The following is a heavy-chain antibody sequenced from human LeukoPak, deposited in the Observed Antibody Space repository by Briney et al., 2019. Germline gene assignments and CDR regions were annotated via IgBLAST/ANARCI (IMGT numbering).Heavy chain of an antibody. V-gene: IGHV3-21*01. CDR3: ARDNGDSSGYYDY. J-gene: IGHJ4*02. CDR1: GFTFSSYS. D-gene: IGHD3-22*01. CDR2: ISSSSSYI. Sequence: GGSLRLSCAASGFTFSSYSMNWVRQAPGKGLEWVSSISSSSSYIYYADSVKGRFTISRDNARSSLYLRMNSLRAEDTAVYYCARDNGDSSGYYDYWGQGTLVTVSS.